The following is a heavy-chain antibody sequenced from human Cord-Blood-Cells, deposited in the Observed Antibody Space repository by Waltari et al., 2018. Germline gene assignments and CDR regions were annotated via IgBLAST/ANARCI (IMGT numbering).Heavy chain of an antibody. CDR2: IYSSGSN. Sequence: QLQLQESGPGLVKPSETLSLTCTVSGDSISSSSYYWGWIRQPPGKGLEWIGSIYSSGSNYYNPSLKSRVTISVDTSKNQFSLKLSSVTAADTAVYYCASYGSGSYYNGNFDYWGQGTLVTVSS. J-gene: IGHJ4*02. CDR3: ASYGSGSYYNGNFDY. CDR1: GDSISSSSYY. V-gene: IGHV4-39*01. D-gene: IGHD3-10*01.